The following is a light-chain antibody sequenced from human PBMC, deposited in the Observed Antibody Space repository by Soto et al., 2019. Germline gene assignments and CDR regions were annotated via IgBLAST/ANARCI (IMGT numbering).Light chain of an antibody. Sequence: VLSQSPAILSLSPGERATLSCRASQSVPSTYFAWYQQKAGQPPRLLISGTSNRATGIPDRFSGSGSGTDFTLTISRLEPEDSAVYYCQQFDDSVTFGQGTRLEIK. J-gene: IGKJ5*01. V-gene: IGKV3-20*01. CDR3: QQFDDSVT. CDR1: QSVPSTY. CDR2: GTS.